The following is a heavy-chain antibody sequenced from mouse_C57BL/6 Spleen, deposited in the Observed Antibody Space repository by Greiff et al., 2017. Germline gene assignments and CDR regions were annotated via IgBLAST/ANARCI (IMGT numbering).Heavy chain of an antibody. J-gene: IGHJ3*01. CDR3: AIGRGAWFAC. V-gene: IGHV1-26*01. CDR2: INPNNGGT. Sequence: EVKLQQSGPELVKPWASVKISCKASGYTFTDYYMNWVKQSHGKSLEWIGDINPNNGGTSYNQKFKGKATLTVDKSSSTAYMELRSLTSEDSAVYYCAIGRGAWFACWGQGTLVTVSA. CDR1: GYTFTDYY.